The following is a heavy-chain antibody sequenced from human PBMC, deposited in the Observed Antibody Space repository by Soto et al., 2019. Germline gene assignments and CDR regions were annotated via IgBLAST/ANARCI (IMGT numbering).Heavy chain of an antibody. CDR3: ARGWDHYDSSGLLTWFDP. V-gene: IGHV1-69*01. Sequence: QVQLEQSGAEVQKPGSSVKVSCKASGGIFSDYGISWVRQAPGQGLEWMGGIIPIFGTANYAQKFQGRVTITADESTTTAYMELSSLRSEDTAVYYCARGWDHYDSSGLLTWFDPWGQGTLVTVSS. D-gene: IGHD3-22*01. J-gene: IGHJ5*02. CDR1: GGIFSDYG. CDR2: IIPIFGTA.